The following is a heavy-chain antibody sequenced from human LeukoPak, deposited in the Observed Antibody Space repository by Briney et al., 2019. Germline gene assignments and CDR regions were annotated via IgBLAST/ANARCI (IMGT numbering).Heavy chain of an antibody. D-gene: IGHD6-13*01. J-gene: IGHJ4*02. Sequence: SETLSLTCAVYGGSFSGYYWSWIRQPPGKGLEWIGYTYYSGSTNYNPSLKSRVTISVDTSKNQFSLKLSSVTAADTAVYYCARSAAAGTIDYWGQGTLVTVSS. CDR2: TYYSGST. V-gene: IGHV4-59*08. CDR3: ARSAAAGTIDY. CDR1: GGSFSGYY.